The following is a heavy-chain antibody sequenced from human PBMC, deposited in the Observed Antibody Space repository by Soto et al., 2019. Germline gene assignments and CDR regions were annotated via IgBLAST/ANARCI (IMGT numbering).Heavy chain of an antibody. CDR1: GFTFSSYA. Sequence: GGSLKLSCAASGFTFSSYAMGWVRQAPGKGLEWVSAISGSGGSTYYADSVKGRFTISRDNSKNTLYLQMNSLRAEDTAVYYSAKLDDYGDYGLDYWGQGTLVTVSS. V-gene: IGHV3-23*01. D-gene: IGHD4-17*01. CDR2: ISGSGGST. CDR3: AKLDDYGDYGLDY. J-gene: IGHJ4*02.